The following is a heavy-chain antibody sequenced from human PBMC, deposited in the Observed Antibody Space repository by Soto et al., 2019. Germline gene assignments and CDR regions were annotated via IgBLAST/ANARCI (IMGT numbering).Heavy chain of an antibody. Sequence: SETLSLTCTVSGGSISSGDYYWSWIRQPPGKGLEWIGYIYYSGSTYYNPSLKSRVTISVDTSKNQFSLKLSSVTAADTAVCYCAGTDYGAKSHYFDYWGQGTLVTVSS. D-gene: IGHD4-17*01. V-gene: IGHV4-30-4*01. J-gene: IGHJ4*02. CDR2: IYYSGST. CDR3: AGTDYGAKSHYFDY. CDR1: GGSISSGDYY.